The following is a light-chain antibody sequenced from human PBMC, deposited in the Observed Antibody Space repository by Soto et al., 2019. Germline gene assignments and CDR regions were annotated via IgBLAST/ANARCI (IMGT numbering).Light chain of an antibody. CDR2: GAS. CDR1: QSVSASY. Sequence: EIGLTQSPGTLSLSPGERATLSFRASQSVSASYLAWYQQKPGQAPSLLIYGASSRATGIPDRFSGSGSGTDFNLTIIRLEPEDFAVYYCQQYGSSRPTFGGGTKVESK. V-gene: IGKV3-20*01. J-gene: IGKJ4*01. CDR3: QQYGSSRPT.